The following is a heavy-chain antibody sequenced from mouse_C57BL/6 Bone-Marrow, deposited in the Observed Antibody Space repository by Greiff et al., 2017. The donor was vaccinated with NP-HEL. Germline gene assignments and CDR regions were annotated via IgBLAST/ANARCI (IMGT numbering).Heavy chain of an antibody. D-gene: IGHD2-2*01. CDR1: GYTFTSYW. CDR3: AREGRWVRRGYWYFDV. V-gene: IGHV1-53*01. Sequence: VQLHQPGTELVRPGTSVKLSCKSSGYTFTSYWMHWVKQRPGQGLEWIGNINPSNGGTNYNEKFKSKATLTVDTSSSTAYMQLSSLTSDASAVEYSAREGRWVRRGYWYFDVWDTGTTVTVSA. CDR2: INPSNGGT. J-gene: IGHJ1*03.